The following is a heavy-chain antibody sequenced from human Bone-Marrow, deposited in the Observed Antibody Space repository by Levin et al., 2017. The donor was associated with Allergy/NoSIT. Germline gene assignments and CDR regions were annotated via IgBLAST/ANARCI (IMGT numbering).Heavy chain of an antibody. D-gene: IGHD3-22*01. CDR2: IYTSGST. Sequence: SQTLSLTCTVSGGSISSYYWSWIRQPAGKGLEWIGRIYTSGSTNYNPSLKSRVTMSVDTSKNQFSLKLSSVTAADTAVYYCARDPYYDSSGYYDYFDYWGQGTLVTVSS. V-gene: IGHV4-4*07. J-gene: IGHJ4*02. CDR1: GGSISSYY. CDR3: ARDPYYDSSGYYDYFDY.